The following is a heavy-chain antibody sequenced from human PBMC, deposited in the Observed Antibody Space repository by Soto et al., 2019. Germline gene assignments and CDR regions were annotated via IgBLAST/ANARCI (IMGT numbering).Heavy chain of an antibody. J-gene: IGHJ4*02. V-gene: IGHV4-4*07. D-gene: IGHD2-15*01. CDR2: IYTDGTT. Sequence: SETLSLTSTVSGDSISDYFYWSWIRQPAGKGLEWIGRIYTDGTTKYNPSLKSRVTLSLDKSKNQFSLRLSSVTAADTAVYYFAREVRGGFTGIFDQWGRGSRVTVSS. CDR1: GDSISDYFY. CDR3: AREVRGGFTGIFDQ.